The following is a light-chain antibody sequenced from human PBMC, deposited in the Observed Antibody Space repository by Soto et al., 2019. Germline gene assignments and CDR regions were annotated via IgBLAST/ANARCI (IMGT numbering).Light chain of an antibody. CDR2: DAS. CDR1: QSVSSY. J-gene: IGKJ3*01. V-gene: IGKV3-11*01. CDR3: QQRSNWPVT. Sequence: EILLTQSPATLSLSPGERAILSCRASQSVSSYLAWYQQKPGQAPRLLIYDASKRATGIPARFSGSGSGTDFTLTISSLEPEDFAIYYCQQRSNWPVTFGPGTKVDIK.